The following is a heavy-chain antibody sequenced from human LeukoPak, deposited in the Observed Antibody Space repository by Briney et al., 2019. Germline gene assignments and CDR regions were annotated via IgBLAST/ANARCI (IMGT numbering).Heavy chain of an antibody. J-gene: IGHJ4*02. D-gene: IGHD6-13*01. Sequence: SQTLSLTCTVSGGSISSGSYYWSWIRQPAGKGLEWIGRIYTSGSTNYNPSLKSRVTMSVDTSKNQFSLKLSSVTAADTAVYYCARDRSVSYSSSWTPGVPMYYFDYWGQGTLVTVSS. CDR3: ARDRSVSYSSSWTPGVPMYYFDY. CDR2: IYTSGST. V-gene: IGHV4-61*02. CDR1: GGSISSGSYY.